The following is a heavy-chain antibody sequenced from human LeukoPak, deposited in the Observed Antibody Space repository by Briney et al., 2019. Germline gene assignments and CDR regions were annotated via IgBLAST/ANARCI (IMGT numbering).Heavy chain of an antibody. CDR3: ARGTTGTTDFDY. CDR1: GGSFSGYY. D-gene: IGHD1-1*01. J-gene: IGHJ4*02. CDR2: INHSGST. Sequence: SETLSLTCAVYGGSFSGYYWSWIRQPPGKGLEWIGEINHSGSTNYNPSLKSRVTISVDTSKNQLSLKLSSVTAADTAVYYCARGTTGTTDFDYWGQGTLVTVSS. V-gene: IGHV4-34*01.